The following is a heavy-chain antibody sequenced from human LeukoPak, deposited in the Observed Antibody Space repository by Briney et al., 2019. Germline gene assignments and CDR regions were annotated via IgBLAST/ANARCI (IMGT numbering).Heavy chain of an antibody. J-gene: IGHJ4*02. CDR2: LYSDGNT. V-gene: IGHV3-53*01. CDR1: GFTVITND. CDR3: ARGVEPLAANTLAY. Sequence: PGGSLRLSCAASGFTVITNDMTWVRQAPGKGLGWVSVLYSDGNTKYADSVQGRFTISRDNSKHTLYLEMNSLSPDDTAVYYCARGVEPLAANTLAYWGQGTLVTVSS. D-gene: IGHD1-14*01.